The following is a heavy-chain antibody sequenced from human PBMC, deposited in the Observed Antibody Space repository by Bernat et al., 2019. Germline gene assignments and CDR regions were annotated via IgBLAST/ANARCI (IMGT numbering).Heavy chain of an antibody. CDR2: ISASGAST. D-gene: IGHD2-15*01. Sequence: EVQLVESGGALVQPGGSLRLSCAASGFTFRSHAMSWVRQAPRKGLEWVSSISASGASTYHADPVKGRFTISRDNSKNTLYLQMNSLRAEDTAIYYCASCSDSNFYYMDVWGKGTTVTVSS. CDR3: ASCSDSNFYYMDV. V-gene: IGHV3-23*04. J-gene: IGHJ6*03. CDR1: GFTFRSHA.